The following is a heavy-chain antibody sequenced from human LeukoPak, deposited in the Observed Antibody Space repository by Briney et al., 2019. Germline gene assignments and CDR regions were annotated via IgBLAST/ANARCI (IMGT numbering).Heavy chain of an antibody. CDR2: FYHSGST. D-gene: IGHD1-26*01. J-gene: IGHJ4*02. V-gene: IGHV4-4*02. Sequence: PSGTLSLTCAVSGGSISSSNWWSWVRQPPGKGLEWIGEFYHSGSTNYNPSLKSRVTISVDKSKNQFSLKLSSVTAADTAVYYCARARPGELLLHLFDYWGQGTLVTVSS. CDR3: ARARPGELLLHLFDY. CDR1: GGSISSSNW.